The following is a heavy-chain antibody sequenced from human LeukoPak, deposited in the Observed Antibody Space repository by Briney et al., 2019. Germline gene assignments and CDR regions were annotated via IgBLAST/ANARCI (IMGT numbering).Heavy chain of an antibody. CDR1: GGTFSSYA. CDR2: IIPIFGTA. D-gene: IGHD3-3*01. Sequence: GSSVKVSCKASGGTFSSYAISWVRQAPGQGLEWMGGIIPIFGTANYAQKFQGSVTITTDESTSTAYMELSSLRSEDTAVYYCAREHIFYDFWSGYYLAYMDVWGKGTTATVSS. CDR3: AREHIFYDFWSGYYLAYMDV. J-gene: IGHJ6*03. V-gene: IGHV1-69*05.